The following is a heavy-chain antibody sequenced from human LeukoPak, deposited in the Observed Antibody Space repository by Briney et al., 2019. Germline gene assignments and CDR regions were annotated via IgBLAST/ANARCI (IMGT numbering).Heavy chain of an antibody. J-gene: IGHJ3*02. V-gene: IGHV4-31*03. CDR3: ARGSVVPAIRGAFDI. D-gene: IGHD2-21*02. Sequence: SQTLSLTCTVSGGSISSGGYYWSWIRQHPGKGLEWIGYIYYSGSTYYNPSLKSRVTISVDTSKNQFSLKLSSVTAADTAVYYCARGSVVPAIRGAFDIWGQGTMVTVSS. CDR2: IYYSGST. CDR1: GGSISSGGYY.